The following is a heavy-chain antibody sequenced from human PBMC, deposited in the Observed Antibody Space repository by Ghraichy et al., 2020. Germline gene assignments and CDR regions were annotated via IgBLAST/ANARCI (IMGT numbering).Heavy chain of an antibody. CDR3: ARDPLGRGY. J-gene: IGHJ4*02. V-gene: IGHV4-59*01. CDR1: GGPISSDY. CDR2: IYDRGST. Sequence: SETLSLTCTVSGGPISSDYWSWIRQPPGKGLEWIGYIYDRGSTNYNPSLKRRVTISLDTSKNQFSLKLSSVTAADTAVYYCARDPLGRGYWGQGTLVTVSS. D-gene: IGHD2-15*01.